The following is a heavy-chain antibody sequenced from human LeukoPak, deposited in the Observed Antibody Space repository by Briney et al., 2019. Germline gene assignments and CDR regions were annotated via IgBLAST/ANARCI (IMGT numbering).Heavy chain of an antibody. CDR3: AATHYDYVWGSYRYLVYFDY. Sequence: PSESLSLTCAVYGGSFSVYNWSWIRQPPGKGLEWIGEINHSGSTNYNPSLKSRVTISVDTSKNQFSLKLSSVTAADTAVYYCAATHYDYVWGSYRYLVYFDYWGQGTLVTVSS. V-gene: IGHV4-34*01. J-gene: IGHJ4*02. CDR1: GGSFSVYN. D-gene: IGHD3-16*02. CDR2: INHSGST.